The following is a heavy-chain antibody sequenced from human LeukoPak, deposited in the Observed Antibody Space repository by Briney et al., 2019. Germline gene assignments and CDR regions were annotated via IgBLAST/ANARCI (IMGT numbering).Heavy chain of an antibody. J-gene: IGHJ1*01. Sequence: SETLSLTCTVSGGSLSSGSYYWNWLRQPAGKGLEWIGRIYASGNTNYNSSLRSRVTISLDISKNQFSLNLTSVTAADTAVYYCAREEYCGGDCRYFQHWGQGTLVTVSS. CDR1: GGSLSSGSYY. CDR3: AREEYCGGDCRYFQH. V-gene: IGHV4-61*02. D-gene: IGHD2-21*01. CDR2: IYASGNT.